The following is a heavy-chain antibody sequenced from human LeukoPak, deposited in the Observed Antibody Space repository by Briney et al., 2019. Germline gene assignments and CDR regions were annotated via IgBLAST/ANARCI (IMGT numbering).Heavy chain of an antibody. CDR2: ISYDGSNK. J-gene: IGHJ4*02. CDR3: ARDGGGTFDY. V-gene: IGHV3-30*03. CDR1: GFTFSSYG. D-gene: IGHD1-1*01. Sequence: GGSLRLSCAASGFTFSSYGMHWVRQAPGKGLEWVAVISYDGSNKYYNPSLKSRVTISVDTSKNQFSLKLSSVTAADTAVYYCARDGGGTFDYWGQGTLVTVSS.